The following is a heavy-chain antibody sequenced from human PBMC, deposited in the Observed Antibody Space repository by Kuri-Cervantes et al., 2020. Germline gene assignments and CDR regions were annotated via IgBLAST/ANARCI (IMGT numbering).Heavy chain of an antibody. CDR2: ISSSSSTI. CDR1: GFTFSSYE. D-gene: IGHD2-2*02. CDR3: TYTYMDV. V-gene: IGHV3-48*01. J-gene: IGHJ6*03. Sequence: GGSLRLSCAASGFTFSSYEMNWVRQAPGKGLEWVSYISSSSSTIYYADSVKGRFTISRDNAKNSLYLQMNSLKTEDTAVYYCTYTYMDVWGKGTTVTVSS.